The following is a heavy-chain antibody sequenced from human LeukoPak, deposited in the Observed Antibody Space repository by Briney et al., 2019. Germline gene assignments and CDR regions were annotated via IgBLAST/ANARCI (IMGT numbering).Heavy chain of an antibody. CDR1: GFTFSSYA. Sequence: GGSLRLSCAASGFTFSSYAMHWVRQAPGKGLEWVAVISYDGSNKYYADSVKGRFTISRDNSKNTLYLQMNSLRAEDTAVYYCARDHSSSWFAEYYFDYWGQGTLVTVSS. V-gene: IGHV3-30-3*01. D-gene: IGHD6-13*01. J-gene: IGHJ4*02. CDR2: ISYDGSNK. CDR3: ARDHSSSWFAEYYFDY.